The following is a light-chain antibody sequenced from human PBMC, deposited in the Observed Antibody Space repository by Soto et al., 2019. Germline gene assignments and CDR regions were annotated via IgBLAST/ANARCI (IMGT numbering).Light chain of an antibody. CDR1: QTISNNF. CDR3: QQFDKSIT. V-gene: IGKV3D-20*01. Sequence: EIVLTQSPATLSLSPGERATLSCGASQTISNNFLAWYQQRPGLAPRLLIYDASNRAAGIPDRFSGSGSGTDFTLTISRLEPEDFAVYYCQQFDKSITFGGGTKVEI. CDR2: DAS. J-gene: IGKJ4*01.